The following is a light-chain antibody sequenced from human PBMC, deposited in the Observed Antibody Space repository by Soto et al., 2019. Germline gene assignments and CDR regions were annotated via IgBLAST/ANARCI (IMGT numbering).Light chain of an antibody. CDR1: QGLSSY. V-gene: IGKV1D-8*03. CDR3: QQYYRFPQVYT. CDR2: AAS. J-gene: IGKJ2*01. Sequence: VIWMTQSPSLLSASTGDRVTISCRMSQGLSSYLAWYQQKPGKAPELLIYAASNVQSGFPSRFRGSVSGTDFTLTISYMQSEDFATYYCQQYYRFPQVYTFGQGTKLEIK.